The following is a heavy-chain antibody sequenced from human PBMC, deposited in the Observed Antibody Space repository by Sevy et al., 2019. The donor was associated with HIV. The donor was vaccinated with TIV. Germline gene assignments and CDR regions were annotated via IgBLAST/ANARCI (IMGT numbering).Heavy chain of an antibody. J-gene: IGHJ4*02. V-gene: IGHV3-23*01. D-gene: IGHD3-10*01. Sequence: GGSLRLSCAASGFTFSSYAMSWVRQAPGKGLEWVSAISGSGGSTYYADSVKGRFTISRDNSKNTLYLQMNSLRAEDTAVYYCAKRYYYGSGSPTPFDYWGQGTLVTVSS. CDR1: GFTFSSYA. CDR2: ISGSGGST. CDR3: AKRYYYGSGSPTPFDY.